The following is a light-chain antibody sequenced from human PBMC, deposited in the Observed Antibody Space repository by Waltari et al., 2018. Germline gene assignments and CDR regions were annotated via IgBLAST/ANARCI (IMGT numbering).Light chain of an antibody. Sequence: DIVMTQSPDSLAVSLGERATINCKSSQSVLYSSNNKNYLAWYQQKPGQPPKLLIYWASTRESGFPDRFSGSGSGTDFTLTISSLQAEDVAVYYCQQYYSTSSTFGQGTKVEIK. CDR1: QSVLYSSNNKNY. V-gene: IGKV4-1*01. J-gene: IGKJ1*01. CDR2: WAS. CDR3: QQYYSTSST.